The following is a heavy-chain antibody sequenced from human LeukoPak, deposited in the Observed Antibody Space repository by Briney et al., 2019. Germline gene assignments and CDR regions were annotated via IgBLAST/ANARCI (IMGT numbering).Heavy chain of an antibody. D-gene: IGHD6-19*01. CDR2: ISTYNVNS. CDR3: ARAGGWAREDYKGDAFDI. Sequence: ASVKVSCKASGYTPSGYTFTNYGLSCVRQAPGQGLECMGWISTYNVNSNYAQKFQHRVTMTTDTSTTTAYMDLRSLRSDDTAVYYCARAGGWAREDYKGDAFDIWGQGTMVTVSS. J-gene: IGHJ3*02. V-gene: IGHV1-18*01. CDR1: GYTFTNYG.